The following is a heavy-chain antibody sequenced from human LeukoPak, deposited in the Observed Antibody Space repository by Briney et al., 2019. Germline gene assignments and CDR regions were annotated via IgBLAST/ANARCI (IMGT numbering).Heavy chain of an antibody. V-gene: IGHV1-8*03. Sequence: ASVKVPCKASGYTFTSYDINWVRQATGQGLEWMEWMNPNSGNTGYAQKFQGRVTITRNTSISTAYMELSSLRSEDTAVYYCARGPYSSSWYVRYYYYYYMDVWGRGTTVTVSS. CDR2: MNPNSGNT. J-gene: IGHJ6*03. D-gene: IGHD6-13*01. CDR3: ARGPYSSSWYVRYYYYYYMDV. CDR1: GYTFTSYD.